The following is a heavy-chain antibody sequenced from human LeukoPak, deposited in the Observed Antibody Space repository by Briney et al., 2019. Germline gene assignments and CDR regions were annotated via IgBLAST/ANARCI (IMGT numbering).Heavy chain of an antibody. CDR2: LYHTGTT. CDR3: ARETSLMGYASGLGFNY. D-gene: IGHD6-19*01. Sequence: KASETLSLTCTVSGYSINSGYYWGWIRRPPGKGLEWIGILYHTGTTYYSPSLKSRVTISIDTSKNQFSLKLTSVTAADTATYYCARETSLMGYASGLGFNYWGQGILVTVSS. J-gene: IGHJ4*02. CDR1: GYSINSGYY. V-gene: IGHV4-38-2*02.